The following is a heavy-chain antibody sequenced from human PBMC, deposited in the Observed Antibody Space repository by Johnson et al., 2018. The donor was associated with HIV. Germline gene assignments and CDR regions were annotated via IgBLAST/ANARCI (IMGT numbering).Heavy chain of an antibody. CDR3: AKDLIADAFDI. Sequence: QVQLVESGGGVVQPGRSLRLSCAASGFTFSTYAMNWVRQPPGRGLEWVAVISYDGSNQNYAESVKGRFTISRDNSKNTLYLQMNSLRAEDTAVYYCAKDLIADAFDIWGQGTMVTVSS. V-gene: IGHV3-30-3*01. D-gene: IGHD3-16*01. CDR2: ISYDGSNQ. J-gene: IGHJ3*02. CDR1: GFTFSTYA.